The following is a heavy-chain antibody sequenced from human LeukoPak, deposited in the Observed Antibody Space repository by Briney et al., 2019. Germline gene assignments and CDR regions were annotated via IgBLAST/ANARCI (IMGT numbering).Heavy chain of an antibody. V-gene: IGHV4-59*01. CDR3: ARESSQKGAHYMDV. Sequence: SETLSLTCTVSGGSISSYYWSWIRQPPGKGLEWIGYIYYSGSTNYNPSLKSRLTISVDTSKNQFSLKLSSVTAADTAVYYCARESSQKGAHYMDVWGKGTTVTISS. D-gene: IGHD3-16*01. CDR2: IYYSGST. J-gene: IGHJ6*03. CDR1: GGSISSYY.